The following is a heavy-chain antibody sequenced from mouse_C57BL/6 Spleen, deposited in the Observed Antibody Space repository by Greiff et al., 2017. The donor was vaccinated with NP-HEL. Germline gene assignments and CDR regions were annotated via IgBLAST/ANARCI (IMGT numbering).Heavy chain of an antibody. CDR3: ARLTTVVADVDY. D-gene: IGHD1-1*01. CDR1: GYAFSSSW. CDR2: IYPGDGDT. J-gene: IGHJ2*01. V-gene: IGHV1-82*01. Sequence: QVQLKESGPELVKPGASVKISCKASGYAFSSSWMNWVKQRPGKGLEWIGRIYPGDGDTNYNGKFKGKATLTADKSSSTAYMQLSSLTSEDSAVYFCARLTTVVADVDYWGQGTTLTVSS.